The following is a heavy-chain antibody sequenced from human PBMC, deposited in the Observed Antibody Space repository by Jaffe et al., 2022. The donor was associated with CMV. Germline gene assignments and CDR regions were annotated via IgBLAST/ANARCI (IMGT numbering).Heavy chain of an antibody. Sequence: QVQLVESGGGVVQPGRSLRLSCAASGFTFSSYGMHWVRQAPGKGLEWVAVIWYDGSNKYYADSVKGRFTISRDNSKNTLYLQMNSLRAEDTAVYYCARGGDPMIWGSARSVDAFDIWGQGTMVTVSS. CDR3: ARGGDPMIWGSARSVDAFDI. CDR1: GFTFSSYG. J-gene: IGHJ3*02. CDR2: IWYDGSNK. V-gene: IGHV3-33*08. D-gene: IGHD3-10*01.